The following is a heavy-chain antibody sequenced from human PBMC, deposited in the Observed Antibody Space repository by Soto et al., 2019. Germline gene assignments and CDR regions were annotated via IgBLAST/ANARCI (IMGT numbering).Heavy chain of an antibody. Sequence: PGGSLRLSFAASGFTFSSYAMHWVRQAPGKGLEWVAVISYDGSNKYYADSAKGRFTISRDNSKNTLYLQMNSLRAEDTAVYYCARAGGKITNCGVVAQAYYYGMDVWGQGTTVTVSS. CDR1: GFTFSSYA. J-gene: IGHJ6*02. D-gene: IGHD3-3*01. CDR2: ISYDGSNK. CDR3: ARAGGKITNCGVVAQAYYYGMDV. V-gene: IGHV3-30-3*01.